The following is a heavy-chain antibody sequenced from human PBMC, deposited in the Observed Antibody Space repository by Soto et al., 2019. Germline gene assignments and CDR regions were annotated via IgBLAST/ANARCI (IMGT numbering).Heavy chain of an antibody. CDR1: GGSISSYY. V-gene: IGHV4-59*01. CDR3: ARGLTGVDY. J-gene: IGHJ4*02. D-gene: IGHD7-27*01. CDR2: IYYSGST. Sequence: SETLSLTCTVSGGSISSYYWSWIRQPPGKGLEWIGYIYYSGSTNYNPSLKSRVTISVDTSKNQFSLKLSSVTAADTAVYYCARGLTGVDYWGQGTLVTVST.